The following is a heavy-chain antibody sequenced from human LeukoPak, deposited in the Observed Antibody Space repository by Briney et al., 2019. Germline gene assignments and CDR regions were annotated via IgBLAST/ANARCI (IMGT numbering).Heavy chain of an antibody. D-gene: IGHD1-26*01. CDR3: AREGVGATYFDY. CDR1: GYTFTGYY. V-gene: IGHV1-2*02. J-gene: IGHJ4*02. Sequence: SVKVSCTASGYTFTGYYMHWVRQAPGQGLEWMGWINPNSGGTNYAQKFQGRVTMTRDTSISTAYMELSRLRSDDTAVYYCAREGVGATYFDYWGQGTLVTVSS. CDR2: INPNSGGT.